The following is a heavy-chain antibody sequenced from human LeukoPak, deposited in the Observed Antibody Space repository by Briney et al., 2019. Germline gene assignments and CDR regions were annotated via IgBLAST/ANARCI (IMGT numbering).Heavy chain of an antibody. Sequence: SETLSLTCTVSGVSIRDTFYYWGWIRQPPGKGLEWIGYIYTSGSTNYNPSLKSRVTISVDTSKNQFSLKLSSVTAADTAVYYCARGSYGDVWGKGTTVTVSS. D-gene: IGHD3-16*01. J-gene: IGHJ6*04. CDR2: IYTSGST. CDR1: GVSIRDTFYY. V-gene: IGHV4-4*09. CDR3: ARGSYGDV.